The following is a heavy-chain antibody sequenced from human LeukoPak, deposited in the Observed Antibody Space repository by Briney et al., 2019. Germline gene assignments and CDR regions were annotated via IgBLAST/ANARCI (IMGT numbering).Heavy chain of an antibody. D-gene: IGHD5-18*01. CDR1: GYTFTSYY. V-gene: IGHV1-2*02. Sequence: ASVKVSCKASGYTFTSYYIHWLRQAPGEGLEWMGWINPNSGGTNDAQKFQGRVIKTRDTSISTVYMELSRLRFDDTAVYYCARGTNNYGYDYWGQGTLVTVSS. CDR3: ARGTNNYGYDY. CDR2: INPNSGGT. J-gene: IGHJ4*02.